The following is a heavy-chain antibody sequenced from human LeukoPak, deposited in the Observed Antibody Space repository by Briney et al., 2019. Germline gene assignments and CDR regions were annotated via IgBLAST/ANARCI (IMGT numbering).Heavy chain of an antibody. V-gene: IGHV4-34*01. D-gene: IGHD3-9*01. CDR1: GGSFSGYY. CDR2: INHSGST. J-gene: IGHJ4*02. Sequence: SETLSLTCAVYGGSFSGYYWSWVRQPPGKGLEGVGEINHSGSTNYNPSLKSRVTISVDTSKNQFSLKLSSVTAADTAVYYCARGLPGFGDILTGYGYWGQGTLVTVSS. CDR3: ARGLPGFGDILTGYGY.